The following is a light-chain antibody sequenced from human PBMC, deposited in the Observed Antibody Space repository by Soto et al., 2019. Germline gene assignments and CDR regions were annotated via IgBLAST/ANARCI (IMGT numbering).Light chain of an antibody. CDR2: EVV. V-gene: IGLV2-8*01. CDR3: QSYDSTLSARCV. CDR1: KSDIGVYDF. J-gene: IGLJ1*01. Sequence: QSALTQPPSASGSPGQSVTISCTGTKSDIGVYDFVSWYQHHPGKAPRLIIYEVVQRPSGVPDRFSGSKSGTSASLAITGLQAEDEGDYYCQSYDSTLSARCVFGTGTKVTVL.